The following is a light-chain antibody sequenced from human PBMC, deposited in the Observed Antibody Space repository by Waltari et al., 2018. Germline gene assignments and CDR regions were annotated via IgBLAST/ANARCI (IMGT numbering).Light chain of an antibody. CDR3: HAAADNNWF. V-gene: IGLV3-27*01. Sequence: YDLAQPFSVSVSPGQTATITCSGDVLAAKDVRWFQQRPGQAPTLILYKDTERPSGIPERFSGSSSGSTVTLTIRGALLEDEGDYHCHAAADNNWFFGGGTKLTVL. CDR2: KDT. CDR1: VLAAKD. J-gene: IGLJ2*01.